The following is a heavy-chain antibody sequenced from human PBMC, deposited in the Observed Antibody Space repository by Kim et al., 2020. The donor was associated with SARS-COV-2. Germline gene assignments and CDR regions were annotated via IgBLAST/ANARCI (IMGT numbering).Heavy chain of an antibody. Sequence: GGSLRLSCATSGFSFSAYDMNWVRQAPGKGLEWLSFITKSSNTIYYADSVKGRFTISRDNAKNSLYLQMNSLRDEETAVHYCVRDRMGGAFVIWGQGTMV. CDR1: GFSFSAYD. D-gene: IGHD3-16*01. V-gene: IGHV3-48*02. J-gene: IGHJ3*02. CDR2: ITKSSNTI. CDR3: VRDRMGGAFVI.